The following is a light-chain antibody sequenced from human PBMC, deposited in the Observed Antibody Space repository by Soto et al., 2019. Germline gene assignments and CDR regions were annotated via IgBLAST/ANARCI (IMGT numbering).Light chain of an antibody. CDR2: AAS. CDR1: QGISSY. V-gene: IGKV1D-8*01. CDR3: QQYYSFPWT. Sequence: VIWLSQTPSLLSASTGWRVTLSCRVSQGISSYLAWYQQKPGKAPELLIYAASTLPSGVPSRFSGSGSGTDFTLTISCLQSEDFATYYCQQYYSFPWTRGQGTKVDIK. J-gene: IGKJ1*01.